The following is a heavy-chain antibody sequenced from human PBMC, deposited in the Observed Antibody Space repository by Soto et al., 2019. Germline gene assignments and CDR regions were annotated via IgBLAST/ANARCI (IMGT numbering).Heavy chain of an antibody. CDR2: ISPYNGNT. Sequence: ASAKVSCKASGSIVTTYGITWVRQAPGQGLEWMGGISPYNGNTNYAQNLQGRVTLTTDTSTYTAYMELKSLQSDDTAVYYCARDFGSDLSAPGAVFDSWGQGVLVTVSS. J-gene: IGHJ4*02. D-gene: IGHD3-3*01. CDR3: ARDFGSDLSAPGAVFDS. CDR1: GSIVTTYG. V-gene: IGHV1-18*01.